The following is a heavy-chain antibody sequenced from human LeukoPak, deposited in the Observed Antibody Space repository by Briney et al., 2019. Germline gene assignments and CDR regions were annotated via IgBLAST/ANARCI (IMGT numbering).Heavy chain of an antibody. D-gene: IGHD3-10*01. V-gene: IGHV3-48*01. CDR2: IRSSSNTI. Sequence: GGSLRLSCAASRFTFSSYSMNWVRQAPGKGLEWVSYIRSSSNTIYYADSVKGRFTISREHAKNSLYLQMNSLRADDTAVYYCARKFGELSSILDYWGQGTLVTVSS. J-gene: IGHJ4*02. CDR1: RFTFSSYS. CDR3: ARKFGELSSILDY.